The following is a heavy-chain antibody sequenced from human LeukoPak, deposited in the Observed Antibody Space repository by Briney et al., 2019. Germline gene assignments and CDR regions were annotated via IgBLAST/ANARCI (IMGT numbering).Heavy chain of an antibody. V-gene: IGHV3-64*01. CDR1: GFTFSSYA. CDR2: ISSNGGST. Sequence: GGSLRLSCAASGFTFSSYAMHWVRRAPGKGLEYVSAISSNGGSTYYANSVKGRFTISGDNSKNTLYLQMGSLRAEDMAVYYCARATAAGPYYYYGMDVWGQGTTVTVSS. J-gene: IGHJ6*02. CDR3: ARATAAGPYYYYGMDV. D-gene: IGHD6-13*01.